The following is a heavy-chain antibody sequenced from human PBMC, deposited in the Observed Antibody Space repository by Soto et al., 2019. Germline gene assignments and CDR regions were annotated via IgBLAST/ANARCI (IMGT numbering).Heavy chain of an antibody. CDR2: TYPGDSDT. CDR3: ARLHHSGSYWSLNYYYYGMDV. J-gene: IGHJ6*02. V-gene: IGHV5-51*01. D-gene: IGHD3-10*01. CDR1: GYSFTSYW. Sequence: GESLKISCKGSGYSFTSYWIGWVRQMPGKGLEWMGITYPGDSDTRYSPSFQGQVTISADKSISTAYLQWSSLKASDTAMYYCARLHHSGSYWSLNYYYYGMDVWGQGTTVTVSS.